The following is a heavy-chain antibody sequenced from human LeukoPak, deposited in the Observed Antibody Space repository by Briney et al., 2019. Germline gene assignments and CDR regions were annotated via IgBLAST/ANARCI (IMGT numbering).Heavy chain of an antibody. V-gene: IGHV3-30-3*01. D-gene: IGHD5-12*01. J-gene: IGHJ6*04. CDR3: ARIRGGGYDLDYYYYGMDV. Sequence: GGSLRLSCAASGFTFSSYAMHWVRQAPGKGLEWVAVISYDGSNKYYADSVKGRFTISRDNAKNSLYLQMNSLRAEDTAVYYCARIRGGGYDLDYYYYGMDVWGKGTTVTVSS. CDR2: ISYDGSNK. CDR1: GFTFSSYA.